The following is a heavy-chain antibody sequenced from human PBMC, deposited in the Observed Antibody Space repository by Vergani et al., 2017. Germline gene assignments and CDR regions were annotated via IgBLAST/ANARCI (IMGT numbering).Heavy chain of an antibody. CDR1: GYTFTSYD. CDR3: ARDCSSSAPPYYYYMDV. CDR2: MNPNSGNT. V-gene: IGHV1-8*01. D-gene: IGHD6-6*01. J-gene: IGHJ6*03. Sequence: QVQLVQSGAEVKKPGASVKVSCKASGYTFTSYDITWVRQATGQGLEWMGWMNPNSGNTGYAQKFQGRVTMTRNTSISTAYMELSSLRSEDTAVYYCARDCSSSAPPYYYYMDVWGKGTTVTVSS.